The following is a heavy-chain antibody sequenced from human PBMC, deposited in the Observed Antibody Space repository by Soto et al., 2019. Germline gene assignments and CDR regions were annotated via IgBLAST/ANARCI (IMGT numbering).Heavy chain of an antibody. V-gene: IGHV4-34*01. CDR1: GESFGAYY. CDR3: ARGCSKSVNTRFDS. Sequence: VHLQQWGAGLLRPSETLSLTCTVSGESFGAYYWSWIRQSPGKGLEWIGEVYHSGDTKYNPSLKRRFTISEGPSKNQSSLRMTSTAAADTGVYYWARGCSKSVNTRFDSWGQGTLGTVSS. CDR2: VYHSGDT. J-gene: IGHJ4*02. D-gene: IGHD3-22*01.